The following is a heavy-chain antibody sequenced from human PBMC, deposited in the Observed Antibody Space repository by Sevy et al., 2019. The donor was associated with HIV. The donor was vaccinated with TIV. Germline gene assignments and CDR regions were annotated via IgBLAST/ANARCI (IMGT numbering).Heavy chain of an antibody. CDR2: ISGSGGST. CDR3: AKSGGLAVAGSDY. D-gene: IGHD6-19*01. CDR1: GFTFSSYA. J-gene: IGHJ4*02. V-gene: IGHV3-23*01. Sequence: GGSLRLSCAASGFTFSSYAMSWVRQAPGKGLEWVSAISGSGGSTYYADSVKGRLTISRDNSKNTLYLQMNSLRAEDTAVYYCAKSGGLAVAGSDYWGQGTLVTVSS.